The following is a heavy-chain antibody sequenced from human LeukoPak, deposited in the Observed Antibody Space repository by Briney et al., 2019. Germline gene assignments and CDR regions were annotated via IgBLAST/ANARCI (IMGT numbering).Heavy chain of an antibody. Sequence: SETLSLTCVVSDYSLSSGYYWGWIRQPPGKGLEWIGSIYHSGSTYYNPSLKNRVIISIDTSKNRFSLKLSSVTAADTAVYYCAREEGHCDSTSCYPWFDPWGQGTLVTVSS. J-gene: IGHJ5*02. D-gene: IGHD2-2*01. CDR1: DYSLSSGYY. V-gene: IGHV4-38-2*02. CDR3: AREEGHCDSTSCYPWFDP. CDR2: IYHSGST.